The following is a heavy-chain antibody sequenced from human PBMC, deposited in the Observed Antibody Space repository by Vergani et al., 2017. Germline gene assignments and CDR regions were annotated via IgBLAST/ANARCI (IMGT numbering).Heavy chain of an antibody. CDR3: AKEFARGSYHYFDY. CDR1: GFTFSSYG. CDR2: IRYDGSNK. J-gene: IGHJ4*02. V-gene: IGHV3-30*02. Sequence: VQLVESGGGLVQPGGSLRLSCAASGFTFSSYGMHWVRQAPGKGLEWVAFIRYDGSNKYYADSVKGRFTISRDNSKNTLYLQMNSLRAEDTAVYYCAKEFARGSYHYFDYWGQGTLVTVSS. D-gene: IGHD1-26*01.